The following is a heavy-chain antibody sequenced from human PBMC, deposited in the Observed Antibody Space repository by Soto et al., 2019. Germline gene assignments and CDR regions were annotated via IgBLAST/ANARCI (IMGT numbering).Heavy chain of an antibody. Sequence: QVQLVESGGGVVQPGRSLRLSCAASGFPFTSYGMHWVREGPGKGLEWLAVISYDGSNKFYADSVKGRFTISRDNSTNTLYLQMNSVTPVYTRLYYCVGSHFYFAYRGQGTLVSVSS. CDR1: GFPFTSYG. V-gene: IGHV3-30*03. CDR2: ISYDGSNK. D-gene: IGHD2-15*01. J-gene: IGHJ4*02. CDR3: VGSHFYFAY.